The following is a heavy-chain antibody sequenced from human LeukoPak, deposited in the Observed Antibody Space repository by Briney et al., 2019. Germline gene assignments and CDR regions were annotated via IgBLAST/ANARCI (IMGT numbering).Heavy chain of an antibody. Sequence: GGSLRLSCAASGFTFSSYDMHWVRQATGKGLEWVSAIGTAGDTYYPGSVKGRFTISRENAKNSMYLQMNSLRAGDTAVYYCARGEGIAAAGTTGFGMDVWGQGTTVTVPS. J-gene: IGHJ6*02. CDR3: ARGEGIAAAGTTGFGMDV. CDR1: GFTFSSYD. CDR2: IGTAGDT. V-gene: IGHV3-13*04. D-gene: IGHD6-13*01.